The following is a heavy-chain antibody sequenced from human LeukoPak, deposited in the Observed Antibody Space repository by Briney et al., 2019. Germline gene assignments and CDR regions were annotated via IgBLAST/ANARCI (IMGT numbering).Heavy chain of an antibody. CDR1: GYTFTGYY. CDR2: INPNSGGT. CDR3: ARGMEGYGGNCGPFGY. Sequence: ASVKVSCKASGYTFTGYYMHWVRQAPGQGLEWMGWINPNSGGTNYAQKFQGRVTMTRDTSISTAYMELSRLRSDDTAVYYCARGMEGYGGNCGPFGYWGQGTLVTVSS. V-gene: IGHV1-2*02. D-gene: IGHD4-23*01. J-gene: IGHJ4*02.